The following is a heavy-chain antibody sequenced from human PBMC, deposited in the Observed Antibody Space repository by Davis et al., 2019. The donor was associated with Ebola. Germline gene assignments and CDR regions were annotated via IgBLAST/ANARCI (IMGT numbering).Heavy chain of an antibody. Sequence: SGPTLVKPSETLTLTCTLSGASLDTTNVCFSWFRQPPGGALEWLGLLHLDRDGNRFYSDSLETRLTISKGASEDRVVLTMTNLDPADTGTYYCARNFFDVSTGFYSHFDLWGQGALVTVSS. CDR1: GASLDTTNVC. J-gene: IGHJ4*02. D-gene: IGHD3-9*01. CDR3: ARNFFDVSTGFYSHFDL. V-gene: IGHV2-70*13. CDR2: LDRDGNR.